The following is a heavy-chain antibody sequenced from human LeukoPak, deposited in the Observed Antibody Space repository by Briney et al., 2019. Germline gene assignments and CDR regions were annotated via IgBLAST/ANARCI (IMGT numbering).Heavy chain of an antibody. CDR1: GFTFSSYG. Sequence: GGSLRLSCAASGFTFSSYGMHWVRQAPGKGLEWVAFIRYDGSNKYYADSVKGRFTISRDNSKNTLYLQMNSLRAEDRAVYYCAKVRWDDYGDFDAFDIWGQGTMVTVSS. D-gene: IGHD4-17*01. V-gene: IGHV3-30*02. CDR2: IRYDGSNK. CDR3: AKVRWDDYGDFDAFDI. J-gene: IGHJ3*02.